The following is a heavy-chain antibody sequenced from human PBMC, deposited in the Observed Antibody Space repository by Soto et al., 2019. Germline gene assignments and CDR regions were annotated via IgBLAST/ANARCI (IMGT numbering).Heavy chain of an antibody. CDR3: ARESEDLTSNFDY. J-gene: IGHJ4*02. V-gene: IGHV3-21*06. Sequence: PGGSLRLSCAASGFTFTRYSMNWVRQAPGKGLEWVSSISSTTNYIYYGDSMKGRFTISRDNAKNSLYLEMNSLRAEDTAVYYCARESEDLTSNFDYWGQGSLVTVSS. CDR1: GFTFTRYS. CDR2: ISSTTNYI.